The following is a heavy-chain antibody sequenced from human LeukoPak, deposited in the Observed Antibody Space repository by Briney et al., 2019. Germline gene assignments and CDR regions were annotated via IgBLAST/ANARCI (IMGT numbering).Heavy chain of an antibody. CDR3: ARDLHELSPYFDY. CDR1: GYTFTGYY. J-gene: IGHJ4*02. D-gene: IGHD1-26*01. CDR2: INPNSGGT. V-gene: IGHV1-2*02. Sequence: ASVKVSCKASGYTFTGYYMHWVRQAPGQGLEWMGWINPNSGGTNYAQKFQGRVTMTTDTSTSTAYMELRSLRSDDTAVYYCARDLHELSPYFDYWGQGTLVTVSS.